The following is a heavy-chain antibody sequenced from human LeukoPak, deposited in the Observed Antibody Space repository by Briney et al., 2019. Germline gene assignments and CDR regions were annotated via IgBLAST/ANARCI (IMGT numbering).Heavy chain of an antibody. CDR3: ARRIAGAGSDY. J-gene: IGHJ4*02. CDR2: IYPGDSDT. D-gene: IGHD6-13*01. V-gene: IGHV5-51*01. CDR1: GYTFTNYW. Sequence: GESLKISCKGSGYTFTNYWIVWVRQKPGKGLEWMGIIYPGDSDTRYSPSFEGQVTISADMSIRTAYLQWSSLKASDTAMYYCARRIAGAGSDYWGQGTLVTVSS.